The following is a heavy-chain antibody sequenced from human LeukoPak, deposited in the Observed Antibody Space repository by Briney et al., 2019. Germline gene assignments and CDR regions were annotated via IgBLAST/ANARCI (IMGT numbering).Heavy chain of an antibody. CDR3: ARNYYGSGSYTVYYYYYMDV. V-gene: IGHV3-48*04. D-gene: IGHD3-10*01. CDR2: ISSSSSTI. CDR1: GFTFSSYS. J-gene: IGHJ6*03. Sequence: GGSLRLSCAASGFTFSSYSMNWVRQAPGKGLEWVSYISSSSSTIYYADSVKGRFTISRDNAKNSLYLQMNSLRAEDTAVYYCARNYYGSGSYTVYYYYYMDVWGKGTTVTISS.